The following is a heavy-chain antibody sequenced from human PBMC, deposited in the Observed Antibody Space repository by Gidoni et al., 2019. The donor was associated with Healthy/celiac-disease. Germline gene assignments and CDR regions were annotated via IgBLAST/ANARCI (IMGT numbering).Heavy chain of an antibody. V-gene: IGHV3-48*01. CDR1: GFTFSSYS. CDR3: ATIRWDY. CDR2: ISSSSSTI. J-gene: IGHJ4*02. Sequence: EVQLVESGGGLVLSCAASGFTFSSYSMNWVRQAPGKGLEWVSYISSSSSTIYYADSVKGRFTISRDNAKNSLYLQMNSLRAEDTAVYYCATIRWDYWGQGTLVTVSS.